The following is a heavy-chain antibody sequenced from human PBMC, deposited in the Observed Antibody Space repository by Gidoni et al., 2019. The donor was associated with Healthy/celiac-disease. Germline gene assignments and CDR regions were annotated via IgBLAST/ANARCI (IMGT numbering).Heavy chain of an antibody. CDR3: AKDLYSSGWSPYFDY. CDR2: ISYDGSNK. Sequence: QVQLVESGGGVVQPGRSLRLSCAASGFTFSSYGMHWVRQAPGKGLEWVEVISYDGSNKCYADSVKGRFTISRDNSKNTLYLQMNSLRAEDTAVYYCAKDLYSSGWSPYFDYWGQGTLVTVSS. J-gene: IGHJ4*02. CDR1: GFTFSSYG. V-gene: IGHV3-30*18. D-gene: IGHD6-19*01.